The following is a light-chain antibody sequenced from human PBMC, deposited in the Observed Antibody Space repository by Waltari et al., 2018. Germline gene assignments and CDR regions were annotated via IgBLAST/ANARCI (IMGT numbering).Light chain of an antibody. CDR2: DVN. J-gene: IGLJ1*01. CDR3: NSYTGGISWV. V-gene: IGLV2-14*03. CDR1: SSDIGYYNY. Sequence: QSALTQPASVSGSPGQSITISCTGSSSDIGYYNYVSWYQLHPGRAPRLMAYDVNKRPSVLSNRFSASKSGNTASLTISGLQAEDEAHYCCNSYTGGISWVFGTVTKVTVL.